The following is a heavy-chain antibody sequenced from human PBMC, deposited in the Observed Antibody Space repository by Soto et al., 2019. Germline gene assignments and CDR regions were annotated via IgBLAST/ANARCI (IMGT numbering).Heavy chain of an antibody. CDR1: GFTFSSYG. CDR3: ARDSMPSIDIFTLYSVGLDDRWFDP. D-gene: IGHD3-9*01. V-gene: IGHV3-33*01. J-gene: IGHJ5*02. Sequence: QVQLVESGGGVVQPGRSLRLSCAASGFTFSSYGMHWVRQAPGKGLERVAVIWYDGSNKYYADSVKGRFTNSRDNSKITIYDHTVRLRGVDSAVYYSARDSMPSIDIFTLYSVGLDDRWFDPCGKGNLVLVSS. CDR2: IWYDGSNK.